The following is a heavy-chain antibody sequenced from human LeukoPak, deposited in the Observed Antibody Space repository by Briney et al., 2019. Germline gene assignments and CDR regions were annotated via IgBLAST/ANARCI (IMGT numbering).Heavy chain of an antibody. D-gene: IGHD3-22*01. CDR3: ARPYYYDSRIDP. CDR1: GGSISSYY. CDR2: IYTSGST. Sequence: SETLSLTCTVSGGSISSYYWSWIRQPAGKGLEWIGRIYTSGSTNYNPSPKSRVTMSADTSKNQLSLKLSSVTAADTAVYYCARPYYYDSRIDPWGQGILVTVSS. J-gene: IGHJ5*02. V-gene: IGHV4-4*07.